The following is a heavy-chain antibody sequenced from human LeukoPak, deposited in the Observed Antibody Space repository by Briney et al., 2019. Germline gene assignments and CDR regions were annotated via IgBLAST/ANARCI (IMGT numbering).Heavy chain of an antibody. Sequence: GGSLRLSCAASGFTFSSYGMSWVRQAPGKGPEWVSGISGLGDNTYYVDSVKGRFTISRDNAKNTQYLQIDSLRVEDTAVYYCARSLRSPRYCIDDTCYFDYWGQGTLVTVSS. CDR3: ARSLRSPRYCIDDTCYFDY. D-gene: IGHD2-15*01. CDR1: GFTFSSYG. V-gene: IGHV3-23*01. J-gene: IGHJ4*02. CDR2: ISGLGDNT.